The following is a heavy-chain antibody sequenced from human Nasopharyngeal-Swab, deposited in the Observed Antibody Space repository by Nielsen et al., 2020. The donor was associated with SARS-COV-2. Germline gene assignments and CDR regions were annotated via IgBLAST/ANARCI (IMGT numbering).Heavy chain of an antibody. CDR1: GGSISSSNW. V-gene: IGHV4-4*01. CDR3: ARDVVGATTTDAFDI. CDR2: IYHSGST. J-gene: IGHJ3*02. Sequence: GSLRLSCAVSGGSISSSNWWSWVRQPPGKGLEWGGEIYHSGSTNYNPSLKSRVTISVDESKDQFSLKLSSVTAADTAVYFCARDVVGATTTDAFDIWGQGTMVTVSS. D-gene: IGHD1-26*01.